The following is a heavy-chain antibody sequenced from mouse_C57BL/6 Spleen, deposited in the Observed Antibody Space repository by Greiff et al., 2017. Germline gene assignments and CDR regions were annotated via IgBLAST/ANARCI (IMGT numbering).Heavy chain of an antibody. J-gene: IGHJ2*01. CDR1: GYTFTSYW. CDR2: IYPGSGRT. D-gene: IGHD3-2*02. V-gene: IGHV1-55*01. Sequence: QVQLQQPGAELVKPGASVKMSCKASGYTFTSYWITWVKQRPGQGLEWIGDIYPGSGRTNYNEKFKSKATLTVDTSSSTAYMQLSSLTSEDSAVYYCARTAQATIDFDYWGQGTTLTVSS. CDR3: ARTAQATIDFDY.